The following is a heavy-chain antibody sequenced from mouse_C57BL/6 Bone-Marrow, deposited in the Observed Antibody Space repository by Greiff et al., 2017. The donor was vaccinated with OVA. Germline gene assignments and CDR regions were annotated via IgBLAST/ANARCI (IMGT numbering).Heavy chain of an antibody. Sequence: EVKLMESGPGLVKPSQSLSLTCSVTGYSITSGYYWNWIRQFPGNKLEWMGYISYDGSNNYNPSLKNRISITRDTSKNQFFLKLNSVTTEDTATYYCARGRTGTVFAYWGQGTLVTVSA. CDR2: ISYDGSN. D-gene: IGHD4-1*01. V-gene: IGHV3-6*01. CDR1: GYSITSGYY. CDR3: ARGRTGTVFAY. J-gene: IGHJ3*01.